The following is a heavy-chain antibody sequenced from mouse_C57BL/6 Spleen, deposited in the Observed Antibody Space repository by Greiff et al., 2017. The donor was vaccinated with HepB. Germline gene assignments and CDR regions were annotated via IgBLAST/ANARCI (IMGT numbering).Heavy chain of an antibody. CDR1: GFSLTSYA. CDR3: ARNEDYDPHYYAMDY. CDR2: IWTGGGT. V-gene: IGHV2-9-1*01. Sequence: VQLQQSGPGLVAPSQSLSITCTVSGFSLTSYAISWVRQPPGKGLEWLGVIWTGGGTNYNSALKSRLSISKDNSKSQVFLKMNSLQTEDTARYYWARNEDYDPHYYAMDYWGQGTSVTVSS. J-gene: IGHJ4*01. D-gene: IGHD2-4*01.